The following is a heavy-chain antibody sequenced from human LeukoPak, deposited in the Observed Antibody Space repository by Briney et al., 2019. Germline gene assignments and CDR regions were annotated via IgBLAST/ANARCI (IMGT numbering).Heavy chain of an antibody. Sequence: HPGGSLRLPCAPSGFTFSSYWMSWVRQAPGKGLEWVANIKQDGSEKYYVDSVKGRFTISRDNAKNSLYLQMNSLRAEDTAVYYCARDYGPGSYINYWGQGTLVTVSS. CDR1: GFTFSSYW. D-gene: IGHD3-10*01. CDR3: ARDYGPGSYINY. V-gene: IGHV3-7*01. J-gene: IGHJ4*02. CDR2: IKQDGSEK.